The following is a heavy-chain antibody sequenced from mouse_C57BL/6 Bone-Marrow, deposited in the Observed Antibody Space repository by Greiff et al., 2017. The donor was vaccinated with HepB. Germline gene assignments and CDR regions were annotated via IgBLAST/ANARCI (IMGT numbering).Heavy chain of an antibody. J-gene: IGHJ4*01. Sequence: QVQLKQSGAELARPGASVKLSCKASGYTFTSYGISWVKQRTGQGLEWIGEIYPRSGNTYYNEKFKGKATLTADKSSSTAYMELRSLTSEDSAVYFCARCGYYRGYYAMDYWGQGTSVTVSS. V-gene: IGHV1-81*01. CDR3: ARCGYYRGYYAMDY. CDR2: IYPRSGNT. D-gene: IGHD2-3*01. CDR1: GYTFTSYG.